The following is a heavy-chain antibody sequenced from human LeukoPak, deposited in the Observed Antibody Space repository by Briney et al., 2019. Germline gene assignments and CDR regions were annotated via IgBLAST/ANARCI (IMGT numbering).Heavy chain of an antibody. CDR3: AKVMGVVVAATTSFDY. J-gene: IGHJ4*02. CDR1: GFTFSSYA. D-gene: IGHD2-15*01. Sequence: PGGSLRLSCAASGFTFSSYAMSWVRQAPGKGLEWVSAISGSGDSTYYADSVKGRFTISRDNSKSTLYLQMNSLRAEDTAVYYCAKVMGVVVAATTSFDYWGQGTLVTVSS. CDR2: ISGSGDST. V-gene: IGHV3-23*01.